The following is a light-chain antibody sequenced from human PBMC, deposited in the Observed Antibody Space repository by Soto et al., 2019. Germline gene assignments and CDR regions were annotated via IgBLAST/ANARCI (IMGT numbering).Light chain of an antibody. J-gene: IGLJ1*01. CDR2: DVT. Sequence: QSVLTQPASVSGSPGQSITISCTGTSSDVGYYNYVSWFQQHPGKAPRLVISDVTNRPSGVSNRFSGSKSGNTASLTISRLQAEDEAHYYCSSYTTSSTHVFGTGTKVTVL. V-gene: IGLV2-14*03. CDR1: SSDVGYYNY. CDR3: SSYTTSSTHV.